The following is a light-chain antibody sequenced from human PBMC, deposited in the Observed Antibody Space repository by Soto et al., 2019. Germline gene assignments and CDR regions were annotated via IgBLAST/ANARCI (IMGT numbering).Light chain of an antibody. CDR3: KQRSNWPGLT. CDR1: QSVSSY. Sequence: EIVLTQSPATLSLSPGERATLSCRASQSVSSYLAWYQQKPGQAPRLLIYDASNRATGIPARFSGSGSGTDFTLTISSLEPEDFAVYYCKQRSNWPGLTFGGGTKVEIK. CDR2: DAS. V-gene: IGKV3-11*01. J-gene: IGKJ4*01.